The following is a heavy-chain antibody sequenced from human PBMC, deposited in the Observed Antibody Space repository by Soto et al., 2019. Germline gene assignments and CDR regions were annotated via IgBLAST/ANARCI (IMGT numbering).Heavy chain of an antibody. V-gene: IGHV4-30-4*01. J-gene: IGHJ2*01. D-gene: IGHD4-17*01. CDR2: IYYSGST. CDR1: GGSISSGDYY. CDR3: VRGVFAVTNYWYFDL. Sequence: QVQLQESGPGLVKPSQTLSLTCTVSGGSISSGDYYWSWIRQPPGKGLEWIGYIYYSGSTYYNPSLKSRVTISVDTSKNQFSLKLSSVTAADTAVYYCVRGVFAVTNYWYFDLWGRGTLVTVSS.